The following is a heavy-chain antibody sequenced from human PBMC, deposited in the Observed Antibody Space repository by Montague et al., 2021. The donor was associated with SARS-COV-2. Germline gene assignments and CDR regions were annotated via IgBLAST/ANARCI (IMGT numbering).Heavy chain of an antibody. CDR2: IYWDGDK. D-gene: IGHD3-10*01. CDR1: GFSFSTSGVG. J-gene: IGHJ4*02. Sequence: VKPTQTLTLTCTFSGFSFSTSGVGVGWIRQPPGKALEWLALIYWDGDKRYSPSLKSRLTITKDTSKNQVVLTMTNMDPVDTATYYCAHRRPGSGSYYFDYWGQGTLVTVSS. CDR3: AHRRPGSGSYYFDY. V-gene: IGHV2-5*02.